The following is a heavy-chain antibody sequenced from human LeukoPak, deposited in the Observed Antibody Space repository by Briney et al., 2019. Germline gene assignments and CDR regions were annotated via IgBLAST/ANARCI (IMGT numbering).Heavy chain of an antibody. J-gene: IGHJ4*02. CDR3: AMTAVVTLGGTYFDY. CDR1: GGTFSNYA. CDR2: IIPILGIA. D-gene: IGHD4-23*01. V-gene: IGHV1-69*04. Sequence: GASVKVSCKAVGGTFSNYAISWVRQAPGQGLEWMGRIIPILGIANYAQKFQGRVTITADKSTSTAYMELSSLRSEDTAVYYCAMTAVVTLGGTYFDYWGQGTLVTVSS.